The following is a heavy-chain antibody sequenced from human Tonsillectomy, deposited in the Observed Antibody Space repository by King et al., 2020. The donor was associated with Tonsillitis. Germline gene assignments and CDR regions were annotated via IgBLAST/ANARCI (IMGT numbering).Heavy chain of an antibody. D-gene: IGHD3-16*01. V-gene: IGHV3-23*04. CDR3: AKDPTNWGPGG. Sequence: DVQLVESGGGLVQPGGSLRLSCAASGFTFSNHDMSWVRQAPGKGLEWVSAISGSGGTTYYADSVKGRFTISRDNSNNTLYLQMNSLRAEEKAVYYCAKDPTNWGPGGWGQGTLVTVSS. J-gene: IGHJ4*02. CDR2: ISGSGGTT. CDR1: GFTFSNHD.